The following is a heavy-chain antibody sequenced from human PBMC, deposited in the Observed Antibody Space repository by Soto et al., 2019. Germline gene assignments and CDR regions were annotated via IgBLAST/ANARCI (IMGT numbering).Heavy chain of an antibody. D-gene: IGHD2-15*01. CDR3: GKASDIVVVVAATPPDY. CDR2: ISSSSSYI. Sequence: EVQLVESGGGLVKPGGSLRLSCAASGFTFSSYSMNWVRQAPGKGLEWVSSISSSSSYIYYADSVKGRFTISRDNAKNSLSLQMNSLRAEDTAVYYCGKASDIVVVVAATPPDYWGQGTLVTVSS. J-gene: IGHJ4*02. CDR1: GFTFSSYS. V-gene: IGHV3-21*01.